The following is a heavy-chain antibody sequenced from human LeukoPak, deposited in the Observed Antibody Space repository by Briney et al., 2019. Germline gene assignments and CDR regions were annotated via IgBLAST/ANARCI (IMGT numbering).Heavy chain of an antibody. Sequence: SETLSLTCAVYGVSFSGYYWSWIRQPPGKGLEWIGEINHSGSTNYNPSLKSRVTISVDTSKNQFSLKLSSVTAADTAVYYCATGGEWELRGVYWGQGTLVTVSS. D-gene: IGHD1-26*01. V-gene: IGHV4-34*01. CDR1: GVSFSGYY. J-gene: IGHJ4*02. CDR3: ATGGEWELRGVY. CDR2: INHSGST.